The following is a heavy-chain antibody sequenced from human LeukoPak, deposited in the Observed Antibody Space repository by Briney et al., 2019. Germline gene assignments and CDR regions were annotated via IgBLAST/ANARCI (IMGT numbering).Heavy chain of an antibody. D-gene: IGHD1-20*01. J-gene: IGHJ4*02. CDR1: GGSFSGYY. Sequence: PSETLSLTCAVYGGSFSGYYWSWVRQPPGKGLEWIGEINHSGSTNYNPSLKSRVTISVDTSKNQFSLKLSSVTAADTAVYYCARVNWNYFDYWGQGTLVTVSS. CDR2: INHSGST. CDR3: ARVNWNYFDY. V-gene: IGHV4-34*01.